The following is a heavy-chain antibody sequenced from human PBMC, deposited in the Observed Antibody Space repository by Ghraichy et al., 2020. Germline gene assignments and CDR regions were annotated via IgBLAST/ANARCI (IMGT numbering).Heavy chain of an antibody. CDR2: IKSKTDGGTT. Sequence: GGSLRLSCAASGFTFSNAWMSWVRQAPGKGMEWVGRIKSKTDGGTTDYAAPVKGRFTISRDDSKNTLYLQMNSLKTEDTAVYYCTTDYGDYDDAFDIWGQGTMVTVSS. CDR3: TTDYGDYDDAFDI. V-gene: IGHV3-15*01. J-gene: IGHJ3*02. CDR1: GFTFSNAW. D-gene: IGHD4-17*01.